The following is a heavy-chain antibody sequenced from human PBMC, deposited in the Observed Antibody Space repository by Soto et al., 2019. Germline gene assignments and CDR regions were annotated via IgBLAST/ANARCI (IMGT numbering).Heavy chain of an antibody. J-gene: IGHJ4*02. D-gene: IGHD2-2*01. CDR2: INPNSGGT. CDR3: ARGCLRKVVPAAICY. V-gene: IGHV1-2*04. Sequence: GASVKVSCKASGYTFTGYSMHWVRQAPGQGLEWMGWINPNSGGTNYAQKFQGWVTMTRDTSISTAYMELSRLRSDDTAVYYCARGCLRKVVPAAICYWGQGTLVTVSS. CDR1: GYTFTGYS.